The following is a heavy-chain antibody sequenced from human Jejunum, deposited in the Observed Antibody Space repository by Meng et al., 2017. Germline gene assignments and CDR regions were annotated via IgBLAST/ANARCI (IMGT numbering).Heavy chain of an antibody. V-gene: IGHV1-3*01. CDR2: INAGNGYT. D-gene: IGHD4-23*01. J-gene: IGHJ4*02. CDR3: ARVHETVAGFDY. Sequence: QVQLVQSGAEVKKPGASVKVSCKASGYTFTSYAMHWVRQAPGQRLEWMGWINAGNGYTKYSQKFQGRVTITRDTSASTAYMELSSLRSEDTAAYYCARVHETVAGFDYWGQGTLVTVSS. CDR1: GYTFTSYA.